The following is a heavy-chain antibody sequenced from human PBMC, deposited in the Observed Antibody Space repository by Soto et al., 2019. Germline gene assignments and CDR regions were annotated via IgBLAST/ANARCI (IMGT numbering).Heavy chain of an antibody. CDR3: TKSIGGSSSVGMDY. D-gene: IGHD6-6*01. Sequence: ESVGGVVQPGRSLRLSCAVSGFIFKNYALNWVRQAPGKGLEWVASITRDGYNKYYADSVKGRFTISRDNSKNTLSLQMAALRVEDSSVYYCTKSIGGSSSVGMDYWGPGTLVTVSS. V-gene: IGHV3-30*04. CDR2: ITRDGYNK. CDR1: GFIFKNYA. J-gene: IGHJ4*02.